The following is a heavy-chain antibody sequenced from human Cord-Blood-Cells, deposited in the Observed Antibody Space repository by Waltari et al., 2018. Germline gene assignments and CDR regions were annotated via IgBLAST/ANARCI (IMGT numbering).Heavy chain of an antibody. V-gene: IGHV3-15*01. CDR3: TTGMVVYAIGGGPSDAFDI. D-gene: IGHD2-8*02. Sequence: GLVKPGGSLRLSCAASGFTFSNAWMSWVRQAPGKGLEWVGRIKSKTDGGTTDYAAPVKGRFTISRDDSKNTLYLQMNSLKTEDTAVYYCTTGMVVYAIGGGPSDAFDIWGQGTMVTVSS. CDR1: GFTFSNAW. J-gene: IGHJ3*02. CDR2: IKSKTDGGTT.